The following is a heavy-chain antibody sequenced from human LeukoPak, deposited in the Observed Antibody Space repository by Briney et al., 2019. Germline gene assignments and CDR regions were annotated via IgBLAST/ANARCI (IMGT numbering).Heavy chain of an antibody. J-gene: IGHJ5*02. V-gene: IGHV3-30*02. CDR1: GFTFSISD. CDR3: TKGLLS. CDR2: ISYDGSKK. Sequence: PGGSLRLSCAASGFTFSISDMHWVRQAPGKGLRWVAFISYDGSKKHCADSVQGRCTISRDNSKNTLSLQLNSLRADDTAVFYCTKGLLSWGQGTLLTVSS.